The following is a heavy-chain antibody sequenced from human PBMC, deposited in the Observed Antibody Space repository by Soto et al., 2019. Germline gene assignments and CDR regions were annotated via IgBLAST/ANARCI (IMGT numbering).Heavy chain of an antibody. V-gene: IGHV3-21*01. D-gene: IGHD1-7*01. J-gene: IGHJ6*03. CDR2: ISSSSSYI. CDR3: ARVRELGITGTLMAYMDV. CDR1: GFTFSSYS. Sequence: EVQLVESGGGLVEPGGSLRLSCAASGFTFSSYSMNWVRQAPGKGLEWVSSISSSSSYIYYADSVKVRFTISRDNAKNSLYLQMNSLRAEDTAVYYCARVRELGITGTLMAYMDVWGKGTTVTVSS.